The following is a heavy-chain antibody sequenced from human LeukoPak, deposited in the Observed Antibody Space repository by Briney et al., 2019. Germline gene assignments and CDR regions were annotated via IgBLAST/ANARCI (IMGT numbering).Heavy chain of an antibody. D-gene: IGHD3-3*01. J-gene: IGHJ3*02. CDR3: ARASYYDFWSGCRERAFDI. CDR1: GYTFTSYY. V-gene: IGHV1-46*01. CDR2: INPSGGST. Sequence: ASAKVSCKASGYTFTSYYMHWVRQAPGQGLEWMGIINPSGGSTSYAQKFQGRVTMTRDTSTSTVYMELSSLRSEDTAVYYCARASYYDFWSGCRERAFDIWGQGTMVTVSS.